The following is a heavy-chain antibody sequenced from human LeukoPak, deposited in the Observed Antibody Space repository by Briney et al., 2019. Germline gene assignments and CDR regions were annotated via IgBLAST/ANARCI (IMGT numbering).Heavy chain of an antibody. V-gene: IGHV3-21*01. J-gene: IGHJ3*02. CDR3: ARDTHYYGSGSPAFDI. Sequence: GGSLRLSCAASGFTFSSYSMNWVRQAPGKGLEWVSSIRSSSSYIYYADSLKGRFTISRDNAKNSLYLQMNSLRAEDTAVYYCARDTHYYGSGSPAFDIWGQGTMVTVSS. D-gene: IGHD3-10*01. CDR2: IRSSSSYI. CDR1: GFTFSSYS.